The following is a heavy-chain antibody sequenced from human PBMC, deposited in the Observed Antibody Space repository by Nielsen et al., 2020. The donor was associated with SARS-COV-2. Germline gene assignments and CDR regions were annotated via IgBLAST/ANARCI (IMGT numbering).Heavy chain of an antibody. Sequence: SETLSLTCAVYGGSFSGHYWGWIRQAAGKGLEWIGRIYVGGATHYNPSLKSRVTISLDTSSNQISLHLHSVTAADTAVYFCARDLAAPTYYFYGMDLWGPGTAVTVSS. CDR1: GGSFSGHY. CDR2: IYVGGAT. V-gene: IGHV4-4*07. J-gene: IGHJ6*02. D-gene: IGHD6-25*01. CDR3: ARDLAAPTYYFYGMDL.